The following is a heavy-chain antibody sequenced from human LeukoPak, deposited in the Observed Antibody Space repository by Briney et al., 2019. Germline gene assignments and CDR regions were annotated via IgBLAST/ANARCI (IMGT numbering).Heavy chain of an antibody. Sequence: ASETLSLTCAVYGGSFSGYYSSWVRQPPGKGLGWMGEINRRGSTKYSPSLKSRVTISVDTSKNRISLNLSSMTAADTAVYCFARGVSELGDFRRSVGHTHTNYWARGTLVTVPS. D-gene: IGHD1-26*01. CDR3: ARGVSELGDFRRSVGHTHTNY. V-gene: IGHV4-34*01. CDR1: GGSFSGYY. J-gene: IGHJ4*02. CDR2: INRRGST.